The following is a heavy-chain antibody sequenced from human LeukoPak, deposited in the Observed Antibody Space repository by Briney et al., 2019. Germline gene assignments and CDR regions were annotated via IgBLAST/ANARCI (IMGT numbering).Heavy chain of an antibody. D-gene: IGHD2-21*02. CDR1: GGSIASSGYY. V-gene: IGHV4-39*01. CDR3: ARYVVVTTKYYFDY. CDR2: IYYSGTT. J-gene: IGHJ4*02. Sequence: PSETLSLTCTVSGGSIASSGYYWSWVRQPPGKGLEWIATIYYSGTTYYNAPLKSRVTISVYTSKNQFSVKLSSVTAADTAVYYCARYVVVTTKYYFDYWGRGTLVTVSS.